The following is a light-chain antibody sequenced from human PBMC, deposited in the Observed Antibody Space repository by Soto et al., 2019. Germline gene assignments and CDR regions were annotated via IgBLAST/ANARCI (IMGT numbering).Light chain of an antibody. CDR2: RAS. V-gene: IGKV1-5*03. CDR3: QQHNNYWT. CDR1: QNINSD. Sequence: DVQMTQSPSTLSASVGDRVTITCRASQNINSDLAWYQQKLGKAPQLLIYRASSLESGVPSRFSGSGSGTEFTLTITSLQPDDFATYYCQQHNNYWTFGHGTRVDIK. J-gene: IGKJ1*01.